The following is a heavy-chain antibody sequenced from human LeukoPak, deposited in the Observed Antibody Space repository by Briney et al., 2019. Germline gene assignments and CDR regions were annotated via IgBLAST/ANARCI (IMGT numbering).Heavy chain of an antibody. CDR1: GFTYSSYA. CDR2: IKQDGSEK. CDR3: AREIVATTNYFDY. V-gene: IGHV3-7*01. J-gene: IGHJ4*02. Sequence: GGSLRLPCAASGFTYSSYAMSWVRQAPGKGLEWVANIKQDGSEKYYVDSVKGRFTISRDNAKNSLYLQMNSLRAEDTAVYYCAREIVATTNYFDYWGQGTLVTVSS. D-gene: IGHD5-12*01.